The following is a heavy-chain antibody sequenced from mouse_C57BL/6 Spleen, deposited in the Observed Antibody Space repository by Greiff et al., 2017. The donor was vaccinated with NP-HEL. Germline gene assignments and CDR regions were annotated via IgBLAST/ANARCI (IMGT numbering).Heavy chain of an antibody. V-gene: IGHV3-6*01. CDR1: GYSITSGYY. CDR3: ARTVSYAMDY. Sequence: EVKLVESGPGLVKPSQSLSLTCSVTGYSITSGYYWNWIRQFPGNKLEWMGYISYDGSNNYNPSLKNRISITRDTSKNQFFLKLNSVTTEDTATYYCARTVSYAMDYWGQGTSVTVSS. J-gene: IGHJ4*01. CDR2: ISYDGSN.